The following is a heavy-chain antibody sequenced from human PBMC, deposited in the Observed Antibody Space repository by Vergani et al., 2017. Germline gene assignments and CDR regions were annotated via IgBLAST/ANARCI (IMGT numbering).Heavy chain of an antibody. V-gene: IGHV4-31*03. CDR2: IYYSGST. CDR3: ARDRGAAAERMGYYYYMDV. CDR1: GGSISSGGYY. Sequence: QVQLQESGPGLVKPSQTLSLTCTVSGGSISSGGYYWSWIRQHPGKGLEWIGYIYYSGSTYYNPSLKSRVTISVDTSKNQFSLKLSSVTAADTAVYYCARDRGAAAERMGYYYYMDVWGKGTTVTVSS. J-gene: IGHJ6*03. D-gene: IGHD6-13*01.